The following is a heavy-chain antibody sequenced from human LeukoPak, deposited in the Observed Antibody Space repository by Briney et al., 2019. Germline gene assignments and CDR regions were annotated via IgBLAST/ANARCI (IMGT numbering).Heavy chain of an antibody. Sequence: SVKVSCKASGGTFSSYAISWVRQAPGQGLEWMGGIIPIFGTANYAQEFQGRVTITTDESTSTAYMELSSLRSEDTAVYYCASCAFTVTKVGYYYYYYYMDVWGKGTTVTVSS. CDR1: GGTFSSYA. D-gene: IGHD4-17*01. J-gene: IGHJ6*03. CDR2: IIPIFGTA. V-gene: IGHV1-69*05. CDR3: ASCAFTVTKVGYYYYYYYMDV.